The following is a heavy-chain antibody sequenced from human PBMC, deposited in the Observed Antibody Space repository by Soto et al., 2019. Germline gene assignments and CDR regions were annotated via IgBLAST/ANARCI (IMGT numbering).Heavy chain of an antibody. D-gene: IGHD5-18*01. J-gene: IGHJ4*02. Sequence: SETLSLTCTVSGDSVTIDSYYWTWIRQPPGKGLEWIGHIYSSGSTKYNPSLQSRVTISLDTSSNQFSLELTSVTAADTAIYYCARDIRGYSRAFDYWGQGTLVTVS. CDR2: IYSSGST. CDR3: ARDIRGYSRAFDY. CDR1: GDSVTIDSYY. V-gene: IGHV4-61*01.